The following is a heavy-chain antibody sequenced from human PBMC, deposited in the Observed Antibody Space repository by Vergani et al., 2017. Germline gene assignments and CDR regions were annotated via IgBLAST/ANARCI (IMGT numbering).Heavy chain of an antibody. D-gene: IGHD4/OR15-4a*01. CDR2: ISYDGSNK. V-gene: IGHV3-30*03. J-gene: IGHJ4*02. Sequence: QVQLVESGGGVVQPGGSLRLSCAASGFTFSSYGMHWVRQAPGKGLEWVAVISYDGSNKYYADSVKGRFTISRDNSKNTLYLQMNSLRAEDTAVYYCASSGGDYPLWGQGTLVTVSS. CDR3: ASSGGDYPL. CDR1: GFTFSSYG.